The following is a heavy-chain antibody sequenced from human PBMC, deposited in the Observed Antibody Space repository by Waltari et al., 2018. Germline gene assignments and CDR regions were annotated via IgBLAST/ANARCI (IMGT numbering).Heavy chain of an antibody. D-gene: IGHD3-16*02. V-gene: IGHV2-5*01. CDR3: ARMITFGGVIVRDFDY. J-gene: IGHJ4*02. Sequence: QITLKESGPTLVKPTQTLTLTCTFSGFSLSTSGVGVGWLRQPPGKALEWLALSYWKDDKRYSPSLKSRRTLTKDTSKNQVVLTMTNIDPVDTATYDGARMITFGGVIVRDFDYWGQGTLVTVSS. CDR1: GFSLSTSGVG. CDR2: SYWKDDK.